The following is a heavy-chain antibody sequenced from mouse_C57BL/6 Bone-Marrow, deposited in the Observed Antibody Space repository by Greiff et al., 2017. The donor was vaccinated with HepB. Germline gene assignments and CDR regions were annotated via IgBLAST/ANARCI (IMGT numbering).Heavy chain of an antibody. CDR1: GYTFTDYE. D-gene: IGHD1-1*01. V-gene: IGHV1-15*01. Sequence: VKLMESGAELVRPGASVTLSCKASGYTFTDYEMHWVKQTPVHGLEWIGAIDPETGGTAYNQKFKGKAILTADKSSSTAYMELRSLTSEDSAVYYCTRYGSSPAWFAYWGQGTLVTVSA. CDR3: TRYGSSPAWFAY. J-gene: IGHJ3*01. CDR2: IDPETGGT.